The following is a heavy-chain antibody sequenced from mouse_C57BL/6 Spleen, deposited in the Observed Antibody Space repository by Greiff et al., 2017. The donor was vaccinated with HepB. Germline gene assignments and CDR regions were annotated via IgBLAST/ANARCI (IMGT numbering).Heavy chain of an antibody. Sequence: EVHLVESGPGMVKPSQSLSLTCTVTGYSITSGYDWHWIRHFPGNKLEWMGYISYSGSTNYNPSLKSRISITHDTSKNHFFLKLNSVTTEDTATYYCARSYYYGSSYWYFDVWGTGTTVTVSS. CDR3: ARSYYYGSSYWYFDV. D-gene: IGHD1-1*01. J-gene: IGHJ1*03. CDR2: ISYSGST. CDR1: GYSITSGYD. V-gene: IGHV3-1*01.